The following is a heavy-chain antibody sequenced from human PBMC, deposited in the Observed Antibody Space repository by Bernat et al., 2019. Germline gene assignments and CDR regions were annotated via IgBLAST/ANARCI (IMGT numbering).Heavy chain of an antibody. CDR3: TTDLSVGSHAFDI. Sequence: EVQLVESGGGLVKPGGSLRLSCAASGFTFSNAWMSWVRQAPGKGLEWVGRIKSKTDGGTTDYAAPVKGRFTISRDDSKNTLYLQMNSLKTEDTAVYYCTTDLSVGSHAFDIWGQGTMVTVSS. J-gene: IGHJ3*02. V-gene: IGHV3-15*01. CDR1: GFTFSNAW. CDR2: IKSKTDGGTT.